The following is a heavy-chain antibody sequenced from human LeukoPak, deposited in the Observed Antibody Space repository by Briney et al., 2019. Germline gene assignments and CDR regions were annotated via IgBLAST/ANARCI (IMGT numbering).Heavy chain of an antibody. Sequence: SETLSLTCTVSGDSISGYYWSWVRQPPGKGLEWIGYIFHSWSTKYNPSLESRVTISIDTSKNQFSLRVSSVTAADTAVYYCASLATHRDFSDWGQGTLVTVPS. CDR1: GDSISGYY. V-gene: IGHV4-59*08. CDR2: IFHSWST. CDR3: ASLATHRDFSD. D-gene: IGHD2-21*02. J-gene: IGHJ4*02.